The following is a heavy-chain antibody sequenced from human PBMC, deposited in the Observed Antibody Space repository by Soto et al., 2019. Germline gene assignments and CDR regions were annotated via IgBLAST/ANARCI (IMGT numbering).Heavy chain of an antibody. Sequence: QVPLVQSGSELKKPGASVKVSCKASGYTFTSYAMNWVRQAPGQGLEWMGWINTNTGNPTYAQGFTGRFVFSLDTSVSTAYLQICSLKAEDTAVYYCARESIAAEDNWFDPWGQGTLVTVSS. CDR2: INTNTGNP. V-gene: IGHV7-4-1*01. CDR1: GYTFTSYA. J-gene: IGHJ5*02. CDR3: ARESIAAEDNWFDP. D-gene: IGHD6-13*01.